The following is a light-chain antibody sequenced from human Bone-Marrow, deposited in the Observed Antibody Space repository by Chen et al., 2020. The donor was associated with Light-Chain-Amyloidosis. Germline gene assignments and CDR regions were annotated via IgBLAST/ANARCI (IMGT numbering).Light chain of an antibody. V-gene: IGLV3-21*02. CDR2: DDS. CDR1: NIGSTS. Sequence: YVLTQPSSVAVAPGQTAKIAWGGNNIGSTSVHWYQQTPGQAPLLVVNDDSDRPSGIPGRLSGSTSGNTATLTISRVEAGDEADYYCQVWDRSSDRPVFGGGTKLTVL. CDR3: QVWDRSSDRPV. J-gene: IGLJ3*02.